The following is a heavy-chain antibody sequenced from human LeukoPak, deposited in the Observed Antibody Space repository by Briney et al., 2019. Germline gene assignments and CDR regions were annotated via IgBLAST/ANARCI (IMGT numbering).Heavy chain of an antibody. J-gene: IGHJ4*02. CDR3: ARDRGTYYYDSSGYDFDY. CDR2: MSPNSGNT. D-gene: IGHD3-22*01. Sequence: ASVKVSCKASGYTFTSYDINWVRQATGQGLEWMGWMSPNSGNTGYAQKFQGRVTMTRNTSISTAYMELSSLRSEDTAVYYCARDRGTYYYDSSGYDFDYWGQGTLVTVSS. CDR1: GYTFTSYD. V-gene: IGHV1-8*01.